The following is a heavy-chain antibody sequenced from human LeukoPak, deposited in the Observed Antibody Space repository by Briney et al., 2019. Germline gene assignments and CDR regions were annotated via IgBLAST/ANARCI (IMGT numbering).Heavy chain of an antibody. Sequence: GESLKISCKGSGYSFTNYWIGWVRQMPGKGLEWMGIIYPGDSDTRYSPSFQGQVTISADKSISTAYLQWSSLKASDTAMYYCARRRYCSGGSCYYFDYWGQGTLVTVSS. J-gene: IGHJ4*02. V-gene: IGHV5-51*01. CDR2: IYPGDSDT. CDR1: GYSFTNYW. D-gene: IGHD2-15*01. CDR3: ARRRYCSGGSCYYFDY.